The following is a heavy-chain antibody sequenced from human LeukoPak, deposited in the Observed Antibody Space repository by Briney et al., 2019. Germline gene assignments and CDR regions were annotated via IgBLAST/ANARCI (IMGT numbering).Heavy chain of an antibody. V-gene: IGHV4-59*01. CDR1: GGSISSYY. J-gene: IGHJ3*02. D-gene: IGHD3-3*01. CDR3: ARGRFLDALDI. Sequence: SETLSLTCTVSGGSISSYYWSWIRQPPGKGLEWIGYIYYSGSTKYKPSLKSRVTISVDTSKNQFSLKLSSVTAADTAVYYCARGRFLDALDIWGQGTMVTVSS. CDR2: IYYSGST.